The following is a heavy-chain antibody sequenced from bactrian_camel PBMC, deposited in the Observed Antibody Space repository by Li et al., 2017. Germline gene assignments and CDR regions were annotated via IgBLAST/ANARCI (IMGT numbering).Heavy chain of an antibody. CDR3: AADESSGHYRGYSY. CDR1: GLTNKSSC. CDR2: VLRYAVRT. D-gene: IGHD2*01. V-gene: IGHV3S31*01. Sequence: DVQLVESGGGSVQAGESLRLSCLVSGLTNKSSCMGWLRQAPGKEREGVVLRYAVRTSYADAVKGRFTISRDNAKNTVYLQMNSLKPEDTAMYYCAADESSGHYRGYSYWGLGTQVTVS. J-gene: IGHJ4*01.